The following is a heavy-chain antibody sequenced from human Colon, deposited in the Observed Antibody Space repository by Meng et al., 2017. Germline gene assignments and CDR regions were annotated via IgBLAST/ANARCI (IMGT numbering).Heavy chain of an antibody. CDR3: VRQGMTSYSWGY. J-gene: IGHJ4*02. CDR1: SGAFSSSNC. D-gene: IGHD3-9*01. Sequence: VQRQASGPGLVKPTRTLTLTCAVSSGAFSSSNCGSWVRQPPGTGLEWIGEIAQSGTTYYNPSLKSRVTITRDSSKNPFSLNLNTVTAADTALYYCVRQGMTSYSWGYWGQGTLVTVSS. CDR2: IAQSGTT. V-gene: IGHV4-4*02.